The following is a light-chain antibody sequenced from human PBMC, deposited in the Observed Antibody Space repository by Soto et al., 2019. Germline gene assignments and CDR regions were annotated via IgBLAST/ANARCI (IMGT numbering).Light chain of an antibody. J-gene: IGLJ2*01. CDR1: NSDVGGYNY. Sequence: QSALTQPASVSGSPGQSITISCTGTNSDVGGYNYVSWYQQHPGKAPKLMIYEVSNWPSGVSNRFSGSKSGNTASLTISGLQAEDEADYYCSSYTSNSTLVVFGGGTQLTVL. CDR2: EVS. V-gene: IGLV2-14*01. CDR3: SSYTSNSTLVV.